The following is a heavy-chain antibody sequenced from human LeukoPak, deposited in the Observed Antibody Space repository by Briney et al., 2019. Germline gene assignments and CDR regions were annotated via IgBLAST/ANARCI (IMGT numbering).Heavy chain of an antibody. CDR1: GGSVSSGSYY. CDR2: INHSGST. Sequence: PSETLSLTCTVSGGSVSSGSYYWSRIRQPPGKGLEWIGEINHSGSTNYNPSLKSRVTISVDTSKNQFSLKLSSVTAADTAVYYCARGKRALFGYWGQGTLVTVSS. CDR3: ARGKRALFGY. J-gene: IGHJ4*02. V-gene: IGHV4-61*01.